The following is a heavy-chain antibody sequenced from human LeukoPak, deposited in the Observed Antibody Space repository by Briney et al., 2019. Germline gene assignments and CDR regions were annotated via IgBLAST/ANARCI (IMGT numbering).Heavy chain of an antibody. V-gene: IGHV1-18*01. CDR3: ARVMNREGTNY. CDR1: GYTFGQYS. D-gene: IGHD1-14*01. CDR2: VTPSHTTR. Sequence: ASVKVSCKASGYTFGQYSISWVRQAPGKGFEWMGWVTPSHTTRVYAQEFQGRVTMTADTNTNTVSMELRSLRFDDTAVYYCARVMNREGTNYWGQGTPVTVSS. J-gene: IGHJ4*02.